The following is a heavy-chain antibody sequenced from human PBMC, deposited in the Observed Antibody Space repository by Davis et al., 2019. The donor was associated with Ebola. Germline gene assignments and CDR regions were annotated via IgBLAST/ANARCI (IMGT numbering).Heavy chain of an antibody. Sequence: PGGSLRLSCTVSGGSVSSGSYYWSWIRQPPGKGLEWIGYIYYSGSTNYNPSLKSRVTISVDTSKNQFSLKLSSVTAADTAVDYCARDHYGSGSYSITQPRFPNWGQGTLVTVSS. CDR1: GGSVSSGSYY. CDR2: IYYSGST. D-gene: IGHD3-10*01. J-gene: IGHJ4*02. V-gene: IGHV4-61*01. CDR3: ARDHYGSGSYSITQPRFPN.